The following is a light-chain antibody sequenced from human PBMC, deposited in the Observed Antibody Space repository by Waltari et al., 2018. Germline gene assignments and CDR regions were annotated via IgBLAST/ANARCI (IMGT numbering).Light chain of an antibody. CDR3: QQYYTTPGYT. CDR1: QSVLYSSNNKNY. CDR2: WAS. Sequence: DIVMTQSPDSLAVSLGERATTNCKSSQSVLYSSNNKNYLAWYQQKPGQPPKLLIYWASTRESGVPDRFSGSGSGTDFTLTISSLQAEDVAVYFCQQYYTTPGYTFGQGTKLEIK. J-gene: IGKJ2*01. V-gene: IGKV4-1*01.